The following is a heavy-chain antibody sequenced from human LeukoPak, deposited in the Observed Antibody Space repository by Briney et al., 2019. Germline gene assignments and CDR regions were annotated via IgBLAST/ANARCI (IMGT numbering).Heavy chain of an antibody. CDR2: IKQDENEQ. D-gene: IGHD1-26*01. V-gene: IGHV3-7*03. CDR3: ATYSGVHHKTFDD. J-gene: IGHJ4*02. Sequence: PGGSLRLSCAASGITVSRYWMSWVRQTPGGGLEWVANIKQDENEQDYVDSVRGRFTISRDNVKNSLYLQMNSLRVEDTALYFCATYSGVHHKTFDDWGQGTLVTVSS. CDR1: GITVSRYW.